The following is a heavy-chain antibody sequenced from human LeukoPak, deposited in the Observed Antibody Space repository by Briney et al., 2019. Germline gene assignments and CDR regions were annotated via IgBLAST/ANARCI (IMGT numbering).Heavy chain of an antibody. CDR2: FGSTGTI. V-gene: IGHV3-48*03. Sequence: GGSLRLSCVASGFTFSTYAMNWIRQAPGKGLEWVAYFGSTGTIHYADSMRGRFTISRDNAEMSLFLHMNSLRVDDTAVYYCARSNGLRYFDRWGQGTLVTVSS. CDR3: ARSNGLRYFDR. D-gene: IGHD2-8*01. J-gene: IGHJ4*02. CDR1: GFTFSTYA.